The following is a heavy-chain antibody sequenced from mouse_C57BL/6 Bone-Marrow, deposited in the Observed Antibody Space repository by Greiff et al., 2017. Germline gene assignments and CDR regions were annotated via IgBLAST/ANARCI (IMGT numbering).Heavy chain of an antibody. D-gene: IGHD2-12*01. CDR3: ARLRGGSYFDY. CDR1: GFTFSSYG. CDR2: ISSGGSYT. J-gene: IGHJ2*01. Sequence: EVKLVESGGDLVKPGGSLKLSCAASGFTFSSYGMSWVRQTPDKRLEWVATISSGGSYTYYPDSVKGRFTISRDNAKNTLYLQMSSLKSEDTAMYYCARLRGGSYFDYWGQGTTLTVSS. V-gene: IGHV5-6*01.